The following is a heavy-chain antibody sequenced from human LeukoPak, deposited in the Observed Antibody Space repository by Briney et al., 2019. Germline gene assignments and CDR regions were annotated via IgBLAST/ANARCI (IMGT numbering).Heavy chain of an antibody. V-gene: IGHV5-51*01. Sequence: GESLKISCKGSGYSFTSYWIGWVRQMPGKGLEWMGIIYPGDSDTRYSPSFQGQVTISADKSISTAYLQWSSLKASDTAMYYCARIYCGGDCYYGNQDAFDIWGQGTMVTVSS. CDR2: IYPGDSDT. CDR3: ARIYCGGDCYYGNQDAFDI. J-gene: IGHJ3*02. CDR1: GYSFTSYW. D-gene: IGHD2-21*01.